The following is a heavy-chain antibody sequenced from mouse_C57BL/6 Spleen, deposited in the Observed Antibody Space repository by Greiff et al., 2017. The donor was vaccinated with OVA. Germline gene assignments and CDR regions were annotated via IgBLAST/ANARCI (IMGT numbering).Heavy chain of an antibody. CDR3: AREYRGYYAMDY. V-gene: IGHV5-17*01. CDR2: ISSGSSTI. J-gene: IGHJ4*01. Sequence: EVKLQESGGGLVKPGGSLKLSCAASGFTFSDYGMHWVRQAPEKGLEWVAYISSGSSTIYYADTVKGRFTISRDNAKNTLFLQMTSLRSEDTAMYYCAREYRGYYAMDYWGQGTSVTVSS. D-gene: IGHD5-1*01. CDR1: GFTFSDYG.